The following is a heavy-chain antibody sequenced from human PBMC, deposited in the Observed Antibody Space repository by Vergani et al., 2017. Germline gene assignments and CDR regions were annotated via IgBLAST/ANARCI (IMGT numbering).Heavy chain of an antibody. D-gene: IGHD2-15*01. CDR1: GFSLSTSGVG. Sequence: QITLKESGPKLVKPTQTLTLTCTFSGFSLSTSGVGVGWIRQPPGKAREWLALIYWDDDKRYSPSLKSRLTITKETSKNQVVLTMTNMDPVEAATYCCAHRRSGGSCYTPWGQGTLVTVSS. J-gene: IGHJ5*02. CDR3: AHRRSGGSCYTP. V-gene: IGHV2-5*02. CDR2: IYWDDDK.